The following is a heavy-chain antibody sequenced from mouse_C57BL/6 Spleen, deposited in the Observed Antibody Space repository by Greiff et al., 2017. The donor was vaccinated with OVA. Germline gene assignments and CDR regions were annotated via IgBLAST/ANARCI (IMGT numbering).Heavy chain of an antibody. V-gene: IGHV1-15*01. CDR3: TRYDYSNHGGFAY. D-gene: IGHD2-5*01. J-gene: IGHJ3*01. Sequence: QVQLQQSGAELVRPGASVTLSCKASGYTFTDYEMHWVKQTPVHGLGWIGAIDPETGGTAYNQKFKGKAILTADKSSSTAYMELRSLTSEDSAVYYCTRYDYSNHGGFAYWGQGTLVTVSA. CDR1: GYTFTDYE. CDR2: IDPETGGT.